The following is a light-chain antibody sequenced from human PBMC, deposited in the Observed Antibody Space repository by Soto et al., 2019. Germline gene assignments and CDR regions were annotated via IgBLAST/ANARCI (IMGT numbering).Light chain of an antibody. V-gene: IGLV2-14*01. CDR1: SSDVGGYNY. CDR2: EVS. CDR3: NSYTSKAKGV. J-gene: IGLJ1*01. Sequence: QSALTQPASVSGSPGQSITISCTGTSSDVGGYNYVSWYQQHPGKAPKLIIYEVSNRPSGVSNRFSGSKSGNTASLTISGIQAEDEADYYCNSYTSKAKGVFGTGTKVTVL.